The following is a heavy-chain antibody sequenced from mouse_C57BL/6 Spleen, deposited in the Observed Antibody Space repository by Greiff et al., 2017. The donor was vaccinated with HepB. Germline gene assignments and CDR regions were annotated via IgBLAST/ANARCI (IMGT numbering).Heavy chain of an antibody. CDR2: LSYDGSN. CDR3: ARGITTVGFDY. CDR1: GYSITSGYY. Sequence: EVKLVESGPGLVKPSQSLSLTCSVTGYSITSGYYWNWIRQFPGNKLEWMGYLSYDGSNNYNPSLKNRISITRDTSKNQFFLKLNSVTTEDTATYYCARGITTVGFDYWGQGTTLTVSS. J-gene: IGHJ2*01. D-gene: IGHD1-1*01. V-gene: IGHV3-6*01.